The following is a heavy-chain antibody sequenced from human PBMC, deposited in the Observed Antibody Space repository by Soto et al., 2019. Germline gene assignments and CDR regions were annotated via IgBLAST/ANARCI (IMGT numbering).Heavy chain of an antibody. D-gene: IGHD3-10*01. CDR1: GFTFSSYG. CDR2: ISYDGSNK. Sequence: QVQLVESGGGVVQPGRSLRLSCAASGFTFSSYGMHWVRQAPGKGLEWVALISYDGSNKYYADSVKGRFTISRDNSKNTLYLQMNSLRAEDTAVYYCAKDLWFGKNYDYYYYMDVWGKGTTVTVSS. V-gene: IGHV3-30*18. J-gene: IGHJ6*03. CDR3: AKDLWFGKNYDYYYYMDV.